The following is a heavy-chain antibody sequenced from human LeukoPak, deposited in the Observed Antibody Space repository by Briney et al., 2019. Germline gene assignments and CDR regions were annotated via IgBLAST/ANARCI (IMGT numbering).Heavy chain of an antibody. Sequence: SETLSLTCTVSGGSISSYYWSWIRQPPGKGLEWIGCIYYSGSTNYNPSLKSRVTISVDTSKNQFSLKLSSVTAADTAVYYCARVSVDSVGYYFDYWGQGTLVTVSS. J-gene: IGHJ4*02. CDR1: GGSISSYY. CDR3: ARVSVDSVGYYFDY. V-gene: IGHV4-59*01. CDR2: IYYSGST. D-gene: IGHD3/OR15-3a*01.